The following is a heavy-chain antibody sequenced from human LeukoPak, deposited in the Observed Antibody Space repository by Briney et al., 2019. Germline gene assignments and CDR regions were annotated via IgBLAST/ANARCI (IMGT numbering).Heavy chain of an antibody. Sequence: SETLSLTCTVSGGSISSYYWSWIRQPPGKGLEWIGNIYHTGSTYYNPSLKSRVTISVDTSKNQFSLKLSSVTAADTAVYYCARAYSSSWYFNWFDPWGQGTLVTVSS. CDR1: GGSISSYY. CDR2: IYHTGST. D-gene: IGHD6-13*01. CDR3: ARAYSSSWYFNWFDP. J-gene: IGHJ5*02. V-gene: IGHV4-59*08.